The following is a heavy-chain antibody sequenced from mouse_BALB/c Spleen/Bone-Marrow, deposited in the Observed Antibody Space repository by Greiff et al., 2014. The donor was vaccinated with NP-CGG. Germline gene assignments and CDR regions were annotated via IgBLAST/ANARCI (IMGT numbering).Heavy chain of an antibody. D-gene: IGHD1-1*01. V-gene: IGHV1-69*02. CDR1: GYTFTNNW. J-gene: IGHJ4*01. CDR2: IYPSDSYT. Sequence: QVQLQQSVAELVRPGASVKLSCKASGYTFTNNWINWVKQRHGQGLEWIGNIYPSDSYTNYNQKFKDKATLTVDKSSSTAYMQLSSPTSEDSAVYYCTRGSSYVGYAMDYWGQGTSVTVSS. CDR3: TRGSSYVGYAMDY.